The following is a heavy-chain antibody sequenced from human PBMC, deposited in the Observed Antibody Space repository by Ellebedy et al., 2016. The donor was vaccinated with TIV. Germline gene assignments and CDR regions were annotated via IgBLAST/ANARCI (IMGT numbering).Heavy chain of an antibody. CDR3: AKDPRRRYVVRGTSYYFDF. D-gene: IGHD1-14*01. CDR2: IQYHGTDT. J-gene: IGHJ4*02. CDR1: GFTFSNYG. V-gene: IGHV3-30*02. Sequence: PGGSLRLSCAASGFTFSNYGMHWVRQAPGKGREWVSFIQYHGTDTYFADSVKGRFTISRDNSKNKLYLHMNSLRAVDTAVYYYAKDPRRRYVVRGTSYYFDFWGQGTLVTVSS.